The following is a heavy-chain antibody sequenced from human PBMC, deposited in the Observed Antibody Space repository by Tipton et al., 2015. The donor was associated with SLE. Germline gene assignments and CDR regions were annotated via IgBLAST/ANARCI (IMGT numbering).Heavy chain of an antibody. Sequence: TLSLTCSVSGVSVASSDFSWVWIRQPPGEGLESIGSIYDSGSTSYNPSLRSRVTISVDTSRNQISLRLSSVTAADTAVYYCACSFLQPGWFDPWGQGTLVTVSS. J-gene: IGHJ5*02. CDR3: ACSFLQPGWFDP. D-gene: IGHD1-1*01. V-gene: IGHV4-39*07. CDR2: IYDSGST. CDR1: GVSVASSDFS.